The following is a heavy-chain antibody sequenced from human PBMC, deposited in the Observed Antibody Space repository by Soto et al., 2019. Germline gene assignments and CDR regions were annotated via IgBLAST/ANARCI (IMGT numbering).Heavy chain of an antibody. CDR2: IYYSGTT. D-gene: IGHD6-13*01. Sequence: QVQLQESGPGLVKPSETLSLTCTVSGGSISSYYWSWIRQPPGKGLEWIGYIYYSGTTNYNPSLQSRVTISVDTSNNQFSLKLSAVAAADTAVYYCARWGSKQQRVFYYYGMYVWGQGTTVTVSS. CDR1: GGSISSYY. J-gene: IGHJ6*02. CDR3: ARWGSKQQRVFYYYGMYV. V-gene: IGHV4-59*01.